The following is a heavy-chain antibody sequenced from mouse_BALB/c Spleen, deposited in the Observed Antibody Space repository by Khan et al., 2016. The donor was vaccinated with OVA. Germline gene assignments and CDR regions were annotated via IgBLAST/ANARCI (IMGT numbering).Heavy chain of an antibody. CDR1: GYTFTTYT. V-gene: IGHV1-4*01. D-gene: IGHD2-14*01. Sequence: QVQLQQSGAELVRPGASVKMSCKASGYTFTTYTMHWVKQRPGQGLEWIGYINPSSGYTNYNQKFKGKATLTADKSSSTAYMQLSSLTSEDSAVFYCAEERAYYRSDGRVAYWGQGTLVTVSA. CDR3: AEERAYYRSDGRVAY. J-gene: IGHJ3*01. CDR2: INPSSGYT.